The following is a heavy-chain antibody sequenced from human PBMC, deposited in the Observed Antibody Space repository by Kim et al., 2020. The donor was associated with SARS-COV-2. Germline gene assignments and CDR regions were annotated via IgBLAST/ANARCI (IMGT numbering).Heavy chain of an antibody. J-gene: IGHJ5*02. CDR2: ISYDGSNK. V-gene: IGHV3-33*05. Sequence: GGSLRLSCAASGFTFSSYGMHWVRQAPGKGLEWVAVISYDGSNKYYADSVKGRFTISRDNSKNTLYLQMNSLRAEDTAVYYCARGFPRTTRSPNWFDPWG. CDR3: ARGFPRTTRSPNWFDP. D-gene: IGHD1-1*01. CDR1: GFTFSSYG.